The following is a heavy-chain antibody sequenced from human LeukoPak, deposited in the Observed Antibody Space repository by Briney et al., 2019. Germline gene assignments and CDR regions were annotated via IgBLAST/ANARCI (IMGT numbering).Heavy chain of an antibody. CDR3: ARGSVSGQYYGSGSYYAR. CDR2: INHSGST. Sequence: SETLSLTCAVYNGSFSAYYWGWIRQAPGKGLEWMGEINHSGSTNYNPSLKSRVTISVDTSKNQFSLKLRSVTAADTAVYYCARGSVSGQYYGSGSYYARWGQGTLVTVSS. CDR1: NGSFSAYY. J-gene: IGHJ4*02. D-gene: IGHD3-10*01. V-gene: IGHV4-34*01.